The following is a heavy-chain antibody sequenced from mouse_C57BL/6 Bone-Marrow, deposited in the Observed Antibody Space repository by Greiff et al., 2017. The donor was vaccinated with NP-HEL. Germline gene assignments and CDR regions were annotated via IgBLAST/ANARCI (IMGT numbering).Heavy chain of an antibody. CDR3: AAFTTPWYFDV. V-gene: IGHV1-64*01. D-gene: IGHD1-1*01. Sequence: QVQLQQPGAELVKPGASVKLSCKASGYTFTSYWMHWVKQRPGQGLEWIGMIHPNSGSTNYNEKFKSKATLTVDKSSSTAYMQLSSLTSEDSAVYYCAAFTTPWYFDVWGTGTTVTVSS. CDR1: GYTFTSYW. J-gene: IGHJ1*03. CDR2: IHPNSGST.